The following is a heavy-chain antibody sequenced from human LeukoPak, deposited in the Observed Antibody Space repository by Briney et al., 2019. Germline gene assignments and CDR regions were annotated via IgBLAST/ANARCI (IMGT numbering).Heavy chain of an antibody. CDR1: GYTFTGYY. CDR2: INPNSGGT. J-gene: IGHJ6*02. V-gene: IGHV1-2*02. D-gene: IGHD5-12*01. CDR3: ARVRVARGYYYGMDV. Sequence: ASVKVSCKASGYTFTGYYMHWVRQAPGQGLDWMGWINPNSGGTNYAQKFQGRVTMTRDTSISTAYMELSRLRSDDTAVYYCARVRVARGYYYGMDVWGQGTTVTVSS.